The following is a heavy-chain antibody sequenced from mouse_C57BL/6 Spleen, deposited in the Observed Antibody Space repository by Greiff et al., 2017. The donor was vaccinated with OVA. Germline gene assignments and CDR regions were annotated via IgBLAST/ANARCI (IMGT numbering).Heavy chain of an antibody. CDR3: ARNDHYYGSSYFDD. D-gene: IGHD1-1*01. CDR2: IWSGGST. V-gene: IGHV2-2*01. CDR1: GFSLTSYG. J-gene: IGHJ2*01. Sequence: VKLQESGPGLVQPSQSLSITCTVSGFSLTSYGVHWVRQSPGKGLEWLGVIWSGGSTDYNAAFISRLSISKDNSKSQVFFKMNSLQADDTAIYYCARNDHYYGSSYFDDWGQGTTLTVSS.